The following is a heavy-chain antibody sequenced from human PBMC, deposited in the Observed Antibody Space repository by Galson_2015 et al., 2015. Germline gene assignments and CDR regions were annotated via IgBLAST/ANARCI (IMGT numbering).Heavy chain of an antibody. CDR3: ARRSQDCGIPSRPYNY. J-gene: IGHJ4*02. D-gene: IGHD2-21*01. V-gene: IGHV1-69*06. CDR2: IIPLFATP. Sequence: VKVSCKASGGTFTNYDISWVRQAPGQGLEWMGGIIPLFATPNYAQKFQGRVTITAGKSTRTAYMEMSSLRSEDTAVYYCARRSQDCGIPSRPYNYWGQGTLVTVS. CDR1: GGTFTNYD.